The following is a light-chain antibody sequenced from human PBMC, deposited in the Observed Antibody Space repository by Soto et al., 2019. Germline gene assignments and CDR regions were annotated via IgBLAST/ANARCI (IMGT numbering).Light chain of an antibody. V-gene: IGLV2-8*01. CDR3: TSYSGSNIGV. Sequence: SALTQPPSASGSPGQSVTISCTGTSSDVGAYKYVSWYQQYPGKAPKLMIYEVSKRPSGVPYRFSGSKSGNTASLTVSGLQAEDEADYYCTSYSGSNIGVFGGGTKVTVL. J-gene: IGLJ3*02. CDR1: SSDVGAYKY. CDR2: EVS.